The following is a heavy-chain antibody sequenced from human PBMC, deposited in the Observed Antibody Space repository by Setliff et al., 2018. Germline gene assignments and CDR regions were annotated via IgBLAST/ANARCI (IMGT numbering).Heavy chain of an antibody. CDR1: GGSISSGHYY. CDR2: IYTSWSN. J-gene: IGHJ4*02. D-gene: IGHD5-12*01. CDR3: ARADSGYDGEYYFDY. V-gene: IGHV4-61*09. Sequence: PSETLSLTCTVSGGSISSGHYYWSWIRQPAGKGPEWIGHIYTSWSNKYNPSLKSRVTISVDTSKNQFSLKLSSVTAADTAVYYCARADSGYDGEYYFDYWGQGTLVTVSS.